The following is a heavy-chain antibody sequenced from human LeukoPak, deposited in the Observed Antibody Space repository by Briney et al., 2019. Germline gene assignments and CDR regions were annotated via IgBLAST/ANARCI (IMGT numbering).Heavy chain of an antibody. D-gene: IGHD2-15*01. J-gene: IGHJ6*02. CDR3: AKAGSWDYYYYGMDV. Sequence: GASVKVSCKASGYTFTSYGISWVRQAPGQGLEWMGWISAYNGNTNYAQKLQGRVTMTTDTSTSTAYMELRSLRSDDTAVYYCAKAGSWDYYYYGMDVWGQGTTVTVSS. V-gene: IGHV1-18*01. CDR2: ISAYNGNT. CDR1: GYTFTSYG.